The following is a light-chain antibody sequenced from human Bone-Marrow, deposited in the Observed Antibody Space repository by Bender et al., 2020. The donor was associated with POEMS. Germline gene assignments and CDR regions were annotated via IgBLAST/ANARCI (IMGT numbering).Light chain of an antibody. CDR3: CSFVGGVV. V-gene: IGLV2-23*01. CDR1: DSDVGSYNL. CDR2: GAN. J-gene: IGLJ3*02. Sequence: QSALTQPASVSGSPGQSITISCTGTDSDVGSYNLLSWYQQLPGKAPKLIIYGANRRPSGVSNRFSASKSGDTASLTIAGLQAEDEADYYCCSFVGGVVFGGGTKVTVL.